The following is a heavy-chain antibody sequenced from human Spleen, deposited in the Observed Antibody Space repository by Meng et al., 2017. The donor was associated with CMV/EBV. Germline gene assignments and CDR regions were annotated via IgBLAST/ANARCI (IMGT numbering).Heavy chain of an antibody. CDR2: INEDGRIT. CDR1: GFTFSNYW. J-gene: IGHJ4*02. CDR3: ARDLSGSRDY. V-gene: IGHV3-74*01. D-gene: IGHD1-26*01. Sequence: VLVVESGGGLIQPGGSLRFCCEDSGFTFSNYWMHWVRQGPGEGLVWVSRINEDGRITSYADSVKGRFTISRDNARNTLYLQMNSLRADDSAVYYCARDLSGSRDYWGRGTLVTVSS.